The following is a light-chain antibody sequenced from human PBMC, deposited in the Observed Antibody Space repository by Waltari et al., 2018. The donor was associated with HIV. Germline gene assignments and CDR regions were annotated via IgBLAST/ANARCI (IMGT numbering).Light chain of an antibody. Sequence: DIVMTQSPLSLPVTPGEPASISCRSSQRLLHSNGYNYLDWYLQKPGQSPQLLVYLGSNRASGVPDRCSGSGSGTDFTLKISRVEAEDVGLYYCMQALQTPFTFGPGTKVDIK. J-gene: IGKJ3*01. CDR1: QRLLHSNGYNY. CDR2: LGS. CDR3: MQALQTPFT. V-gene: IGKV2-28*01.